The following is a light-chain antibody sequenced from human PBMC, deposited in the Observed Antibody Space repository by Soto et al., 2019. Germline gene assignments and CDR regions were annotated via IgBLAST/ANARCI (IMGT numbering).Light chain of an antibody. Sequence: QSALTQPPSVSGSPGQSVTISCTGTSSDVGSYNRVSWYQHPPCTAPELMIYEVSNRPSGVTDRFSGSKSGDTASQTISGLQAEDEADYYCNSYTSSSIYVFGTGTKLTVL. V-gene: IGLV2-18*02. CDR2: EVS. J-gene: IGLJ1*01. CDR3: NSYTSSSIYV. CDR1: SSDVGSYNR.